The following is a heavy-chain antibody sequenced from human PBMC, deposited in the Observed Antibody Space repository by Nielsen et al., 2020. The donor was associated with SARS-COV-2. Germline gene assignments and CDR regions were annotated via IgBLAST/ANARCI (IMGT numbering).Heavy chain of an antibody. CDR3: AREQLVLLDY. V-gene: IGHV3-33*08. J-gene: IGHJ4*02. Sequence: GESLKISCAASGFTFSSYAMHWVRQAPGKGLEWVAVIWYDGSNKYYADSVKGRFTISRDNSKNTLYLQMNSLRAEDTAVYYCAREQLVLLDYWGQGTLVTVSS. CDR1: GFTFSSYA. CDR2: IWYDGSNK. D-gene: IGHD6-6*01.